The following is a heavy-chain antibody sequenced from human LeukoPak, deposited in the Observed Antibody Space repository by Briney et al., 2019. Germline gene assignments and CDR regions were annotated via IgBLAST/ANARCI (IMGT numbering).Heavy chain of an antibody. CDR1: GFSFSSYA. J-gene: IGHJ6*02. D-gene: IGHD3-10*01. V-gene: IGHV3-23*01. CDR3: AKDYSNPYTMDV. Sequence: GGSPRLSCAASGFSFSSYAMTWVRQAPGKGLEWVSVISGSGGNTYYADSVKGRFTISRDNSNNTLFLQLNSLRAEDTAVYYCAKDYSNPYTMDVWGQGTTVTVSS. CDR2: ISGSGGNT.